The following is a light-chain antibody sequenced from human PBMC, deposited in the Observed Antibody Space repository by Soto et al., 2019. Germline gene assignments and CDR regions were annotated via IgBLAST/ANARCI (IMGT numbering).Light chain of an antibody. Sequence: SYELTQPPSVSVAPGKTARITCGGNNIGIKSVHWYQQKPGQAPVLVIYYDSDRPSELPERFSGSNSGNTATLTISRVEAGDEADYYCQVWDSSSDHPVFGGGTQLTVL. J-gene: IGLJ7*01. V-gene: IGLV3-21*04. CDR1: NIGIKS. CDR2: YDS. CDR3: QVWDSSSDHPV.